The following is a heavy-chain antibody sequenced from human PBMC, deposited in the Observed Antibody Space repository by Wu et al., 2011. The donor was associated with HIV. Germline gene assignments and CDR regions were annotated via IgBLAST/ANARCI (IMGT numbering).Heavy chain of an antibody. V-gene: IGHV1-18*01. CDR2: VSADNRHT. CDR1: GYTFGSHG. CDR3: ARDRRYFDWFSADDYLYYYGLDV. J-gene: IGHJ6*02. D-gene: IGHD3-9*01. Sequence: QVQLVQSGVEVKKPGASVKVSCKASGYTFGSHGISWVRQAPGQGLEWMGWVSADNRHTNYAQNLQGRVTMTTDTSTTTAYMELRSLRSDDTAVYYCARDRRYFDWFSADDYLYYYGLDVWGQGTTVTGLL.